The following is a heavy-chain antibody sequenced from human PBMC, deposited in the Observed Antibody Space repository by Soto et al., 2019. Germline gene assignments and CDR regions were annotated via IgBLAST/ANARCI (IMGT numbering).Heavy chain of an antibody. CDR2: IYYSGST. CDR1: GGSISSSTYY. D-gene: IGHD3-16*01. V-gene: IGHV4-39*01. CDR3: ARGGRPYYYYYYMDV. J-gene: IGHJ6*03. Sequence: SETLSLTCTVSGGSISSSTYYWGWIRKPPGKGLEWIGSIYYSGSTYYNPSLKSRVTISVDTSKNQFSLKLSSVTAADTAVYYCARGGRPYYYYYYMDVWGKGTTVTVSS.